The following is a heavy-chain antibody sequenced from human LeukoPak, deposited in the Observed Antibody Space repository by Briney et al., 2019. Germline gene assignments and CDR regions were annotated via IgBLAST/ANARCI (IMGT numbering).Heavy chain of an antibody. V-gene: IGHV4-59*01. CDR1: GGSIISYY. Sequence: SETLSLTCTVSGGSIISYYWSWIRQPPGQGLEWIAFIHSSGSTGYSPSLKSRVTISVDTSKNHFSLKVTSLTPADTGVYYCARDLGVRIFDYWGQGTLVTVSS. J-gene: IGHJ4*02. CDR3: ARDLGVRIFDY. CDR2: IHSSGST. D-gene: IGHD3-10*01.